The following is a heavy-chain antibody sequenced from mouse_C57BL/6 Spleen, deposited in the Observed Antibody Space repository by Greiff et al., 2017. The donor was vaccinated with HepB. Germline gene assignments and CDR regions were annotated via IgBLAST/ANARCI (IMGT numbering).Heavy chain of an antibody. J-gene: IGHJ2*01. CDR2: ISDGGSYT. D-gene: IGHD1-1*01. CDR1: GFTFSSYA. V-gene: IGHV5-4*01. Sequence: EVQRVESGGGLVKPGGSLKLSCAASGFTFSSYAMSWVRQTPEKRLEWVATISDGGSYTYYPDNVKGRFTISRDNAKNNLYLQMSHLKSEDTAMYYCARVVTTVNYFDYWGQGTTLTVSS. CDR3: ARVVTTVNYFDY.